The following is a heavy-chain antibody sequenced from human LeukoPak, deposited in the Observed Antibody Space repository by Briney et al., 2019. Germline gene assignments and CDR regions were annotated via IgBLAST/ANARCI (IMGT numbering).Heavy chain of an antibody. CDR3: AKDYYDSSGYPSYLDY. CDR2: ISGSGGRT. CDR1: GFTFTSYA. J-gene: IGHJ4*02. V-gene: IGHV3-23*01. Sequence: GGSLRLSCAASGFTFTSYAMNWVRQAPGKGLEWVSDISGSGGRTYYADSVKGRFTISRDNSKNTLYLQMNSLRAEDTAVYYCAKDYYDSSGYPSYLDYWGQGTLVTVSS. D-gene: IGHD3-22*01.